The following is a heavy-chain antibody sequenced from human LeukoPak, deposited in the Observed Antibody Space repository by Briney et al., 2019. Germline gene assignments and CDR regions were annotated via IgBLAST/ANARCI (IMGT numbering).Heavy chain of an antibody. CDR1: GYTLTELS. Sequence: GASVKVSCKVSGYTLTELSMHWGRQAPGKGLEGMGGFDPEDGETIYAQKFQGRVTMTEDTSTDTAYMELSSLRSEDTAVYYCATSRITYYYGSGSYLGYWGQGTLVTVSS. J-gene: IGHJ4*02. D-gene: IGHD3-10*01. CDR2: FDPEDGET. V-gene: IGHV1-24*01. CDR3: ATSRITYYYGSGSYLGY.